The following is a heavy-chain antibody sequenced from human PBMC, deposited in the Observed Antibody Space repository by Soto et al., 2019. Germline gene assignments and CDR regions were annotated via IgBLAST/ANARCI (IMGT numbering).Heavy chain of an antibody. V-gene: IGHV1-69*01. Sequence: QVQLVQSGAEVKKPGSSVKVSCKASGGTFSSYAISWVRQAPGQGLEWMGGIIPIFGTANYAQKFQGRVTITADESTSTAYMELSSLRSEDTAVYYCASRRLGYRSGGSCYSAGYYYYGMDVWGQGTTVTVSS. CDR2: IIPIFGTA. J-gene: IGHJ6*02. D-gene: IGHD2-15*01. CDR1: GGTFSSYA. CDR3: ASRRLGYRSGGSCYSAGYYYYGMDV.